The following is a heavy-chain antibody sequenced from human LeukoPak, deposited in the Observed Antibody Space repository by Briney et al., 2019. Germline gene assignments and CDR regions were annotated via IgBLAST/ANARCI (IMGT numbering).Heavy chain of an antibody. J-gene: IGHJ4*02. CDR1: GGSISSGGYS. D-gene: IGHD4-11*01. CDR3: ARADSNYFFDY. CDR2: IYHSGST. Sequence: SETLSLTCAVSGGSISSGGYSWSWIRQPPGTGLEWIAYIYHSGSTYYNPSLMSRVTISVDRSKNQFSLKLSSVTAADTAVYFCARADSNYFFDYWGQGTLVTVSS. V-gene: IGHV4-30-2*01.